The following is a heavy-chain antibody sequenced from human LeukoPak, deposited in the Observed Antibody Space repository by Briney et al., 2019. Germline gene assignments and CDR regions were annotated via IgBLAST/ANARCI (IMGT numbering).Heavy chain of an antibody. Sequence: GGSLRLSCAASGFTFSSYSMNWVRQAPGKGLEWVSSISSSSSYMYYADSVKGRFTISRDNAKTSLYLQMNSLRAEDTAVYYCTRHEEQYYDFWSDYYGYFDYWGQGTLVTVSS. J-gene: IGHJ4*02. CDR1: GFTFSSYS. V-gene: IGHV3-21*01. D-gene: IGHD3-3*01. CDR3: TRHEEQYYDFWSDYYGYFDY. CDR2: ISSSSSYM.